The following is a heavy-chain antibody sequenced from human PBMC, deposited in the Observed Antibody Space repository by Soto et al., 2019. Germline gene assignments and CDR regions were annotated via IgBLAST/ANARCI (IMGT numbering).Heavy chain of an antibody. CDR1: GFTFSGYG. CDR3: VKERESGWYNFDY. D-gene: IGHD6-19*01. V-gene: IGHV3-30*18. Sequence: QVQLVESGGGVVQPGRSLRLSCAASGFTFSGYGMHWVRQAPGKGLEWVAIISYDGSNKIYADSVKGRFTISRDNSKNTVYLEMNSLRAEDTALYYCVKERESGWYNFDYWGQGTLVTVSS. CDR2: ISYDGSNK. J-gene: IGHJ4*02.